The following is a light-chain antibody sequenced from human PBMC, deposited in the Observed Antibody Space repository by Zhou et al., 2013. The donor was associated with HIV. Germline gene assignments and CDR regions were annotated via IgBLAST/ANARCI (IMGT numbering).Light chain of an antibody. CDR1: ESVTNSY. V-gene: IGKV3-20*01. CDR2: GAT. CDR3: QYYET. Sequence: EIVLTQSPGTLSLSPGGRATLSCRASESVTNSYLAWYQKKVGQSPRLLIYGATNRATGIPERFSGSGSGTDFTLTISRLEPEDFAVYFCQYYETFGQGTKVEIK. J-gene: IGKJ1*01.